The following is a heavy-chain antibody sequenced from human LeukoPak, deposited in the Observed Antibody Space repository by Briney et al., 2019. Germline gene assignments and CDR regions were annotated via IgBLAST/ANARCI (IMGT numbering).Heavy chain of an antibody. CDR1: GGSISSSSYY. CDR3: ARLEGAFDI. J-gene: IGHJ3*02. Sequence: SETLSLTCTVSGGSISSSSYYWGWIRQPPGKGLEWIGSIYYSGSTYYNPSLKSRVTISVDSSKNQFSLKLSSVTAADTAVYYCARLEGAFDIWGQGTMVTVSS. V-gene: IGHV4-39*01. CDR2: IYYSGST.